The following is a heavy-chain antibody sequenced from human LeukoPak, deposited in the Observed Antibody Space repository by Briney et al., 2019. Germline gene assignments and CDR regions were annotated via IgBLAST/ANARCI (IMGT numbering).Heavy chain of an antibody. V-gene: IGHV3-30*03. CDR1: GFTFSSYG. J-gene: IGHJ3*02. CDR2: ISYDGSNK. Sequence: PGGSLRLSCAASGFTFSSYGMHWVRQAPGKGLEWVAVISYDGSNKYYADSVKGRFTISRDNAKNSLYLQMNSLRAEDTAVYYCARDYYSYSRGSWAFDIWGQGTMVTVSS. CDR3: ARDYYSYSRGSWAFDI. D-gene: IGHD3-22*01.